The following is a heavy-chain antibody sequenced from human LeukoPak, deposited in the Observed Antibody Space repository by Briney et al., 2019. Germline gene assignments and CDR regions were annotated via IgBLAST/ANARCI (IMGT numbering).Heavy chain of an antibody. Sequence: GGSLRLSCAASGFSFGGSTISWVRQAPGKGLQWVSSISDSGNTYYAESLKGRITVSRDNAKNSLFLQMNSLRADDTAVYYCARDASIGLDVWGHGTTVTVS. J-gene: IGHJ6*02. D-gene: IGHD3-22*01. CDR2: ISDSGNT. CDR1: GFSFGGST. CDR3: ARDASIGLDV. V-gene: IGHV3-21*01.